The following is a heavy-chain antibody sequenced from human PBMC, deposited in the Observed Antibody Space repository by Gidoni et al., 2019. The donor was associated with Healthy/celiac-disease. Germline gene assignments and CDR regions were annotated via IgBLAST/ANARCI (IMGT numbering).Heavy chain of an antibody. V-gene: IGHV3-23*01. D-gene: IGHD3-22*01. CDR1: VFTFSSYA. J-gene: IGHJ4*02. Sequence: EVQLLESGGGLVQPGGSLRLSCAASVFTFSSYAMSWVRQAPGKGLECVSAISVSGGSTYYSDSVKGRLTTSRDNSKNTLYLQINSLRAEDTAGYYWAKDTCLDSSQIGWGQGTLVTVSS. CDR2: ISVSGGST. CDR3: AKDTCLDSSQIG.